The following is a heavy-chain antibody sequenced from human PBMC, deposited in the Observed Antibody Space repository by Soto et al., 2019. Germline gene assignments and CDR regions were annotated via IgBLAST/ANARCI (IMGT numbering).Heavy chain of an antibody. CDR2: IYWDDDK. Sequence: SGPTLVNPTQTLTLTCTFSGFSLSTSGVGVGWIRQPPGKALEWLGIIYWDDDKRYSPSLKNRLTITKDTSKNQVVLTMTNMDPVDTATYYCAHRSNYYDSSGLGFDSCGQRSLVPVSS. J-gene: IGHJ4*02. CDR3: AHRSNYYDSSGLGFDS. CDR1: GFSLSTSGVG. D-gene: IGHD3-22*01. V-gene: IGHV2-5*02.